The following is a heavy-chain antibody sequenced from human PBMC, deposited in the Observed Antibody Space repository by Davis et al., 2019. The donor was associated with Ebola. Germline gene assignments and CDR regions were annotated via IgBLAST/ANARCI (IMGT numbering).Heavy chain of an antibody. CDR1: GYSFTTYY. CDR2: INPSGGST. J-gene: IGHJ6*02. CDR3: GRDLAGGNWNYANSDYYGLDV. D-gene: IGHD1-7*01. Sequence: AASVKVSCKASGYSFTTYYIHWVRQAPGQGLEWMGIINPSGGSTTYAQKFQGRVTMTRDTSTSTVYMELSSLGFEDTAVYYCGRDLAGGNWNYANSDYYGLDVWGQGTTVTVSS. V-gene: IGHV1-46*03.